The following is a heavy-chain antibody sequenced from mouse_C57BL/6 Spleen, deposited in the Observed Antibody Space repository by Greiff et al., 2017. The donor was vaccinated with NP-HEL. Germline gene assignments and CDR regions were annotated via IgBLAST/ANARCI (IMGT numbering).Heavy chain of an antibody. Sequence: VKLMESGPELVKPGASVKISCKASGYAFSSSWMNWVKQRPGKGLEWIGRIYPGDGDTNYNGKFKGKATLTADKSSSTAYMQLSSLTSEDSAVYFCARRDGYYPFAYWGQGTLVTVSA. J-gene: IGHJ3*01. CDR1: GYAFSSSW. CDR2: IYPGDGDT. CDR3: ARRDGYYPFAY. D-gene: IGHD2-3*01. V-gene: IGHV1-82*01.